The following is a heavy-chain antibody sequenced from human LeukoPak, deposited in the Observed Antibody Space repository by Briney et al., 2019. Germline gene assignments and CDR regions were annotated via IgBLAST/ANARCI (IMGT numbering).Heavy chain of an antibody. D-gene: IGHD6-13*01. CDR1: GGSISSYY. V-gene: IGHV4-59*12. J-gene: IGHJ3*02. CDR3: ARDRRSIAAAGDAFDI. CDR2: IYYSGST. Sequence: PSETLSLTCTVSGGSISSYYWSWIRQPPGKGLEWIGDIYYSGSTNYNPSLKSRVTISVDTSKNQFSLKLSSVTAADTAVYYCARDRRSIAAAGDAFDIWGQGTMVTVSS.